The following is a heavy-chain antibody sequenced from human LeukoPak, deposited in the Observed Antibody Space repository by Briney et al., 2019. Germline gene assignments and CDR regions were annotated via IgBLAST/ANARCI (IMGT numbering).Heavy chain of an antibody. J-gene: IGHJ3*02. CDR3: ARDSYDSSGYSGFVAFDI. Sequence: GGSLRLSCAASGFTFSSYSMNWARQAPGKGLEWVSSISSSGSYIYYADSVKGRFTISRDNAKNSLYLQMNSLRAEDTAVYYCARDSYDSSGYSGFVAFDIWGQGTMVTVSS. CDR2: ISSSGSYI. D-gene: IGHD3-22*01. V-gene: IGHV3-21*01. CDR1: GFTFSSYS.